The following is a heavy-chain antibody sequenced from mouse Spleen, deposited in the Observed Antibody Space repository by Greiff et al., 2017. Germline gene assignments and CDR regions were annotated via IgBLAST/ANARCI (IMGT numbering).Heavy chain of an antibody. CDR1: GYSITSGYY. V-gene: IGHV3-6*01. CDR2: ISYDGSN. D-gene: IGHD2-1*01. CDR3: ARDGNLYYAMDY. Sequence: EVQRVESGPGLVKPSQSLSLTCSVTGYSITSGYYWNWIRQFPGNKLEWMGYISYDGSNNYNPSLKNRISITRDTSKNQFFLKLNSVTTEDTATYYCARDGNLYYAMDYWGQGTSVTVSS. J-gene: IGHJ4*01.